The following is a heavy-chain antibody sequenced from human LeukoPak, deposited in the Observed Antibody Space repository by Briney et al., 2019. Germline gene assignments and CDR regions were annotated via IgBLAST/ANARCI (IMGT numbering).Heavy chain of an antibody. Sequence: SETLSLTCTVSGDSISSSDYCWSWLRQPPGRGLEFVGCLYFSGSTYYNPSLNGRVTISVDTSKNQFSLNLYSMTAADTALYSCARHRSLRGWFDPWGQGTLVTVSS. CDR1: GDSISSSDYC. V-gene: IGHV4-39*01. D-gene: IGHD2-15*01. J-gene: IGHJ5*02. CDR2: LYFSGST. CDR3: ARHRSLRGWFDP.